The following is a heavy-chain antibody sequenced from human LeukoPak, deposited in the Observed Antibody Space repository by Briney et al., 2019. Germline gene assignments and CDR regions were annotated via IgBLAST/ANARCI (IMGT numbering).Heavy chain of an antibody. D-gene: IGHD3-10*01. Sequence: GGSLRLSCAASGFTFSSYRMNWVRQAPGKGLEWVSSISSSSSYRYYVDSVKGRFTISRDNAKNSLYLQMNSLRAEDTAVYYCAKDLHYGSADYWGQGTLVTVSS. CDR1: GFTFSSYR. CDR2: ISSSSSYR. J-gene: IGHJ4*02. CDR3: AKDLHYGSADY. V-gene: IGHV3-21*04.